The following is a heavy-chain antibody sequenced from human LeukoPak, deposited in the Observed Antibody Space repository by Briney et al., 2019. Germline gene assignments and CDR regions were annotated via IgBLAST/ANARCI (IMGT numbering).Heavy chain of an antibody. D-gene: IGHD4-11*01. CDR2: IRYDELQD. J-gene: IGHJ4*02. Sequence: QVGGSLRLSCATSGFTFRNHGMHWVRQAPGKGLEWVAFIRYDELQDYYADSVRGRFTISRDNSKSALYLQMGSLRPEDTAMYYCVRDFSNYVAFFDSWGQGVLVTVSS. CDR1: GFTFRNHG. CDR3: VRDFSNYVAFFDS. V-gene: IGHV3-30*02.